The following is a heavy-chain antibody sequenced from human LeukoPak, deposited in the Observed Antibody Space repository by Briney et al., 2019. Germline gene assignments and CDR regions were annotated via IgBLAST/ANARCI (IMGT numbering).Heavy chain of an antibody. CDR1: GFTFSSHS. V-gene: IGHV3-21*01. J-gene: IGHJ4*02. CDR2: ISSSSSYI. CDR3: ARVSEQTTVTTFDY. Sequence: GGSLRLSCAASGFTFSSHSMNWVRQAPGKGLEWVSSISSSSSYIYYADSVKGRFTISRDNAKNSLYLQMNSLRAEDTAVYYCARVSEQTTVTTFDYWGQGTLVTVSS. D-gene: IGHD4-17*01.